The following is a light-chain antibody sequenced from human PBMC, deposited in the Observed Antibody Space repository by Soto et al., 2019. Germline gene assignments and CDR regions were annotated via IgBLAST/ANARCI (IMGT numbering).Light chain of an antibody. J-gene: IGLJ2*01. CDR2: EVS. V-gene: IGLV2-8*01. CDR3: SSYSNINTLL. CDR1: SSDVGGYNF. Sequence: QSALTQPPSASGSPGQSVTVSCTGTSSDVGGYNFVSWYQQHPGKVPKLILYEVSKRPSGVPDRFSGSKSGTTASLTVSRLQAEDEADYYCSSYSNINTLLFGGGTKVTVL.